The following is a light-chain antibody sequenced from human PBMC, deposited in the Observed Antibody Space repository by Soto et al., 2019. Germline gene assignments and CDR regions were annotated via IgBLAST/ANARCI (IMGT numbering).Light chain of an antibody. CDR3: SSYTSSSTSYV. Sequence: QSALTQPASVSGSPGQSITISCTGTSSDVGGYNYVSWYQQHPGKAPQLMNYEDSNRPSGVSNRSSASKSGNTASLTISGLQAEDEADYYCSSYTSSSTSYVFGTGTKVTVL. V-gene: IGLV2-14*01. CDR2: EDS. J-gene: IGLJ1*01. CDR1: SSDVGGYNY.